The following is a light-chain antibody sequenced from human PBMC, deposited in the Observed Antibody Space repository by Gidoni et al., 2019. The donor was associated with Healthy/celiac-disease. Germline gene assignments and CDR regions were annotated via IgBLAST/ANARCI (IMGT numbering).Light chain of an antibody. CDR1: QSVSSN. J-gene: IGKJ5*01. CDR3: QQYNNWPPLT. Sequence: EIVITQSPATLSVSPGERATLSCRASQSVSSNLAWYQQTPGQAPRLLIYGASTRATGIPARFSGSGSGTEFTLTISSLQSEDFAVYYCQQYNNWPPLTFGQGTRLEIK. CDR2: GAS. V-gene: IGKV3-15*01.